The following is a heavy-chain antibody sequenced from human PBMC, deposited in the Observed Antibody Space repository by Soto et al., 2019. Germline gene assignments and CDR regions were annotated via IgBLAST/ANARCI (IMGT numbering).Heavy chain of an antibody. CDR2: ISYDGSNK. D-gene: IGHD6-19*01. Sequence: GGSLRLSCAASGFTFSSYGMHWVRQAPGKGLEWVAVISYDGSNKYYADSVKGRFTISRDNSKNTLYLQMNSLGAEDTAVYYCAKDLEDSSGRFWVYYYYGMDVWGQGTTVTVSS. V-gene: IGHV3-30*18. CDR1: GFTFSSYG. J-gene: IGHJ6*02. CDR3: AKDLEDSSGRFWVYYYYGMDV.